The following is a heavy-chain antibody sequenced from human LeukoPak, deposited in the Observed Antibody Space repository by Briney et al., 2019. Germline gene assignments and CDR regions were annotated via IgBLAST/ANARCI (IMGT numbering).Heavy chain of an antibody. D-gene: IGHD2-8*01. V-gene: IGHV3-7*01. CDR2: IKQDGSEK. CDR1: GFTFSRYW. CDR3: ARDRILMVFAPYFDY. J-gene: IGHJ4*02. Sequence: GGSLRLSCAASGFTFSRYWMSWVRQAPGKGLEWVANIKQDGSEKYYVGSVKGRFTISRDNAKNSLYLQMNSLRAEDTAVYHCARDRILMVFAPYFDYWGQGSLVTVSS.